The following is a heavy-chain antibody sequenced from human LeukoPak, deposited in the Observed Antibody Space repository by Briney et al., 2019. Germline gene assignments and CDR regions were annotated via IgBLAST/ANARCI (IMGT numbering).Heavy chain of an antibody. CDR1: GFAFSSYG. CDR3: AKDQDSGYDFDY. J-gene: IGHJ4*02. Sequence: GGSLRLSCAASGFAFSSYGMHWVRQAPGKGLEWVTFIRYDGSNKYYADSVKGRFTISRDNSKNTLYLQMNSLRAEDTAVYYCAKDQDSGYDFDYWGQGTLVTVSS. V-gene: IGHV3-30*02. D-gene: IGHD5-12*01. CDR2: IRYDGSNK.